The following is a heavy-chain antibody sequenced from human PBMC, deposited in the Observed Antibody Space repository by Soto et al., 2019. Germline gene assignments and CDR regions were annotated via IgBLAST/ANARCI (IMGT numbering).Heavy chain of an antibody. CDR1: GGTFSSYA. CDR2: IIPIFGTA. CDR3: ARLYGSGSYQMKTLDY. J-gene: IGHJ4*02. D-gene: IGHD3-10*01. Sequence: ASVKVSCKASGGTFSSYAISWVRQAPGQGLEWMGGIIPIFGTANYAQKFQGRVTITADESTSTAYMELSSLRSEDTAVYYCARLYGSGSYQMKTLDYWGQGTLVTVSS. V-gene: IGHV1-69*13.